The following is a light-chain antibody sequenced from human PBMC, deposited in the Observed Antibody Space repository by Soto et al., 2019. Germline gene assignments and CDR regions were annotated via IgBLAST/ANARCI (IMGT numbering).Light chain of an antibody. CDR1: SSDVGAYNY. CDR2: EVS. CDR3: SSFAGSRVLV. V-gene: IGLV2-14*03. J-gene: IGLJ2*01. Sequence: QSALTQPASVSGSPGQSIIISCTGTSSDVGAYNYVSWYQQHPGKAPKLIIYEVSDRPSGVSNRFSGSKSGNSASLTISGLQAEDEADYYCSSFAGSRVLVLGGGTKLTVL.